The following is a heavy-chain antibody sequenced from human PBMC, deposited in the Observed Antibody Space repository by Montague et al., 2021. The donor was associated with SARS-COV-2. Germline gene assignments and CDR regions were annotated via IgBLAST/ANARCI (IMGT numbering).Heavy chain of an antibody. CDR3: AKDRDNSHNTPIDY. CDR1: GFSFSNYA. V-gene: IGHV3-30*04. J-gene: IGHJ4*01. CDR2: ITISRSNK. D-gene: IGHD2/OR15-2a*01. Sequence: SLRLSCAASGFSFSNYAMHWVRQAPGKGLEWVSIITISRSNKYYADSVKGRFSISRDNAKKTVFLQMNRLRAEDTAVYYCAKDRDNSHNTPIDYWGQGTPVTVSS.